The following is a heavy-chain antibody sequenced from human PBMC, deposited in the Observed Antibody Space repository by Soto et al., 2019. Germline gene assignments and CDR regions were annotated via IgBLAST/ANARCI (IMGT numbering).Heavy chain of an antibody. D-gene: IGHD6-6*01. CDR3: ARGRPAARPRYYCCCGMDV. CDR2: INAGNGNT. V-gene: IGHV1-3*01. CDR1: GYTFTSYA. J-gene: IGHJ6*02. Sequence: QVQLVQSGAEVKKPGASVKVSCKASGYTFTSYAMHWVRQAPGQRLEWMGWINAGNGNTKYSQKFQGRVTITRDTPASTADMELSSLRSEDTAVYYCARGRPAARPRYYCCCGMDVWGQGTTVSVSS.